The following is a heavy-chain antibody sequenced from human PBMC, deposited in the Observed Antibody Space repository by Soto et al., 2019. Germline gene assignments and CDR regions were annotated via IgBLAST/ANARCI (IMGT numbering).Heavy chain of an antibody. J-gene: IGHJ4*02. CDR3: ARELSYGLCDY. D-gene: IGHD5-18*01. V-gene: IGHV1-18*01. CDR1: GYTFTSYG. CDR2: ISAQNGNT. Sequence: QVQLVQSGAEVKKPGASVKVSCKASGYTFTSYGISWVRQAPGQGLEWMGWISAQNGNTKYAQKIQGRVTMTTDTSTITAYMELWSRRCDDTAVYYCARELSYGLCDYWGQGTMVTVSS.